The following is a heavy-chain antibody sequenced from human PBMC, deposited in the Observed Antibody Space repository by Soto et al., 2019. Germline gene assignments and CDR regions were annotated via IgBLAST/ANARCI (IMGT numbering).Heavy chain of an antibody. CDR1: RSAFSSYS. J-gene: IGHJ6*04. CDR2: ISVSSSYI. CDR3: ATMQRSGTRWGMDV. Sequence: PGGSLRLSCVASRSAFSSYSISWVRQAPGKGLEWVSSISVSSSYIYYAASVKGRFAISRDNNATSVYLQMKNLRADDTAVYHCATMQRSGTRWGMDVCGEGITVTVSS. D-gene: IGHD6-19*01. V-gene: IGHV3-21*01.